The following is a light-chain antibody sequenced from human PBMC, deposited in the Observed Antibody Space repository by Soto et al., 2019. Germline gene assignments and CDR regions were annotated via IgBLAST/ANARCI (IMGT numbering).Light chain of an antibody. J-gene: IGKJ4*01. CDR2: GTY. CDR3: QQYNKWPRT. Sequence: EIVVTQSPATLSVSPGEGVTLSCRASERLTTNLAWYQQSPGQAPRLLIYGTYTRATGIPTRFSGSGTGTEFTLTISSLESEDFAVYYCQQYNKWPRTFGGGTKVDIK. V-gene: IGKV3D-15*01. CDR1: ERLTTN.